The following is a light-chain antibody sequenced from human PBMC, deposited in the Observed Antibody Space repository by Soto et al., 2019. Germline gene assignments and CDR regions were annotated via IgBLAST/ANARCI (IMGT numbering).Light chain of an antibody. CDR2: GAS. V-gene: IGKV3-15*01. Sequence: IVMTQSPATLSLSPGERVTLSCGASQSVRSNVAWYQQKPGQSPRLLSYGASTRATGIPARFSGSGSGTESTLTISSLQSADFAVYYCQQYNNWPPITFGQGTRLEIK. J-gene: IGKJ5*01. CDR3: QQYNNWPPIT. CDR1: QSVRSN.